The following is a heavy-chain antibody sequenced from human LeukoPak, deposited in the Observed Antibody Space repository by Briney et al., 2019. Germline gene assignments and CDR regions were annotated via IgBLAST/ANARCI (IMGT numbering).Heavy chain of an antibody. CDR1: GYSISSGYY. J-gene: IGHJ4*02. V-gene: IGHV4-38-2*01. CDR3: ARSTYSSSQWDY. D-gene: IGHD6-13*01. Sequence: PSETLSLTCAVSGYSISSGYYCGRIRQPPGKGLEWIGSIYHSGSTYYNPSLKSRVTISVDTSKNQFSLKLNSVTAADTAIYYCARSTYSSSQWDYWGQGTLVTVFS. CDR2: IYHSGST.